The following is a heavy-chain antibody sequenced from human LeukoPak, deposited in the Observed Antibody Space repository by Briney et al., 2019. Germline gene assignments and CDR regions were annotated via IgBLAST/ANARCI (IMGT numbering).Heavy chain of an antibody. CDR2: IIPIFGTA. J-gene: IGHJ4*02. Sequence: GASVEVSCKASGGTFSSYAISWARQAPGQGLEWMGRIIPIFGTANYAQKFQGRVTITTDESTSTAYMELSSLRSEDTAVYYCARLYYDSSGYTPLDYWGQGTLVTVSS. D-gene: IGHD3-22*01. V-gene: IGHV1-69*05. CDR1: GGTFSSYA. CDR3: ARLYYDSSGYTPLDY.